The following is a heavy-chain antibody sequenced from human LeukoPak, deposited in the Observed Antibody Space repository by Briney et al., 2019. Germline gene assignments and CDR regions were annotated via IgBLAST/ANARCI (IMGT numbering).Heavy chain of an antibody. D-gene: IGHD6-19*01. CDR2: IHYSGST. V-gene: IGHV4-39*01. J-gene: IGHJ4*02. Sequence: SGTLSLTCIVSGGSISSSNYYWVRIRQPPGKGLEWIGSIHYSGSTYYNPSLKSRVTIPVDTSKNQFSLKLSSVTAADTGLYYCARQRFGSGADYWGQGTLVTVSS. CDR1: GGSISSSNYY. CDR3: ARQRFGSGADY.